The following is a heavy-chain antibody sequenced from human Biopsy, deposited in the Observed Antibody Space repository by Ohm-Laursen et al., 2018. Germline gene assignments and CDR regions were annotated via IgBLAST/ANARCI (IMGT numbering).Heavy chain of an antibody. Sequence: SLRLSCSASGFTFSGSAMHWVRQASGKGLEWVGRIRTKVYSYATGYGASMQGRFTISRDDSKNTAYLQMNSLKTEDTAVYYCARVSGDYGGVSGGQGTLVTVSP. CDR3: ARVSGDYGGVS. CDR1: GFTFSGSA. CDR2: IRTKVYSYAT. V-gene: IGHV3-73*01. D-gene: IGHD4-23*01. J-gene: IGHJ4*02.